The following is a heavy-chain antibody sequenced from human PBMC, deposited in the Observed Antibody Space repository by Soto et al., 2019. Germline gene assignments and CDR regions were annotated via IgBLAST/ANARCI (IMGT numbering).Heavy chain of an antibody. Sequence: GASVKVSCKASGYTLTSHYMHWVRQGPGQGLEGVGINNPSGGSTSYAQKFQGRVTMTRDTSTSTVYMELSSLRSEDTAVYYCARDGSGLRLAHYYYDSSGYYYFDYWGQGTLVTVSS. CDR2: NNPSGGST. D-gene: IGHD3-22*01. CDR1: GYTLTSHY. J-gene: IGHJ4*02. CDR3: ARDGSGLRLAHYYYDSSGYYYFDY. V-gene: IGHV1-46*01.